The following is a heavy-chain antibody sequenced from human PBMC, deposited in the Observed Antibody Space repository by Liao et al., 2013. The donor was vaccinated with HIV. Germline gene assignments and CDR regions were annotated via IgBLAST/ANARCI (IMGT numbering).Heavy chain of an antibody. CDR2: VSASGGT. CDR1: GGSISSYN. J-gene: IGHJ4*02. V-gene: IGHV4-4*07. CDR3: ARGGISLDY. D-gene: IGHD3-10*01. Sequence: QVQMQESGPALVKPSETLSLTCTVSGGSISSYNWNWIRQPAGKGLEWIGRVSASGGTVYNPSLKSRVTMSIDTSKNQFSLNLNSVTAADTAIYYCARGGISLDYWGQGTLVTVSS.